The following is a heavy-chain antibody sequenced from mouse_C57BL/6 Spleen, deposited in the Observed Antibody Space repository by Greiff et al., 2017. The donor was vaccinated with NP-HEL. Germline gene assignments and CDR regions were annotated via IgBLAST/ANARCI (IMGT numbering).Heavy chain of an antibody. CDR1: GFTFSDYG. V-gene: IGHV5-17*01. CDR2: ISSGRSTI. Sequence: EVKLMESGGGLVKPGGSLKLSCAASGFTFSDYGMHWVRQAPEKGLEWVAYISSGRSTIYYADTVQGLFTISRDNAKNTLFLQMTRLRSEDTDMCYCARPGYYAYDVSFDYWGQGTTLTVSS. D-gene: IGHD2-2*01. J-gene: IGHJ2*01. CDR3: ARPGYYAYDVSFDY.